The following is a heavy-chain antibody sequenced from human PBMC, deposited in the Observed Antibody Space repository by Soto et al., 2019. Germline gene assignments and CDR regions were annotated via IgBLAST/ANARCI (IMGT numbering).Heavy chain of an antibody. D-gene: IGHD1-7*01. Sequence: PGGSLRLSCTDPGFTFSSYALSWVRQAPGKGLEWVSAISGSGGKTYYADSVKGRFTISRDNSKNTLYLQMNSLRAEDTAVYYCAKDRAGTTAFDYWGQGTLVTVSS. CDR2: ISGSGGKT. J-gene: IGHJ4*02. V-gene: IGHV3-23*01. CDR3: AKDRAGTTAFDY. CDR1: GFTFSSYA.